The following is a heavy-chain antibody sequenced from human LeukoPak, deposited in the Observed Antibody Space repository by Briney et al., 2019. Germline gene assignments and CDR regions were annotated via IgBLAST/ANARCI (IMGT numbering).Heavy chain of an antibody. J-gene: IGHJ5*02. D-gene: IGHD4-17*01. V-gene: IGHV1-2*02. CDR2: INPNSGGT. CDR1: GYTFTNYG. CDR3: ARGGSTVTTENWFDP. Sequence: ASVKVSCKASGYTFTNYGVSWVRQAPGQGLEWMGWINPNSGGTNYAQKFQGRVTMTRDTSISTAYMELSRLRSDDTAVYYCARGGSTVTTENWFDPWGQGTLVTVSS.